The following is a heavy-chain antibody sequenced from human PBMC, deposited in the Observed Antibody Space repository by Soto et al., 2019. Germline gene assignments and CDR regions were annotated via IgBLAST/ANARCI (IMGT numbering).Heavy chain of an antibody. CDR3: ATFLDIVVVPAAVG. Sequence: ASVKVSCTVSGYTLTELSMHWVRQAPGKGLEWMGGFDPEDGETIYAQKFQGRVTMTEDTSTDTAYMELSSLRSEDTAVYYCATFLDIVVVPAAVGWGQGTLVTVSS. V-gene: IGHV1-24*01. CDR2: FDPEDGET. CDR1: GYTLTELS. J-gene: IGHJ4*02. D-gene: IGHD2-2*03.